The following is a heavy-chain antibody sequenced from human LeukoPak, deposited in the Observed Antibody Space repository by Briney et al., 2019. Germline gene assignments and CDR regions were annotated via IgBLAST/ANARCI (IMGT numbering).Heavy chain of an antibody. D-gene: IGHD3-16*02. CDR3: ARSSPLGNCFDY. V-gene: IGHV3-21*01. J-gene: IGHJ4*02. CDR1: GFTFRSYA. CDR2: ISSSSSYI. Sequence: GGSLRLSCAASGFTFRSYAMSWVRQSAGKGLEWVSSISSSSSYIYYADSVKGRFTISRDNAKNSLYLQMNSLRAEDTAVYYCARSSPLGNCFDYWGQGTLVTVSS.